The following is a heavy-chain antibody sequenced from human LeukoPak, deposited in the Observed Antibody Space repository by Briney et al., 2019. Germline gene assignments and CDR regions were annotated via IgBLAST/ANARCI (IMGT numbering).Heavy chain of an antibody. V-gene: IGHV1-69*13. CDR3: ARERDRYFDY. Sequence: ASVKVSCKASGGTFSSYAISWVRQAPGQGLEWMGGIIPIFGTANYAQKFQGRVTITADESTSTAYMELSRLRSDDTAVYYCARERDRYFDYWGQGTLVTVSS. CDR2: IIPIFGTA. J-gene: IGHJ4*02. CDR1: GGTFSSYA.